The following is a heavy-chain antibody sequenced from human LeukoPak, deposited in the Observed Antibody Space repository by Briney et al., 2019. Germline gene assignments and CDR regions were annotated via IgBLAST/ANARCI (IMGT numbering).Heavy chain of an antibody. CDR2: INPSGGST. Sequence: ASVKVSCKASGYTFTSYYMHWVRQAPGQGLEWMGIINPSGGSTSYAQKFQGRVTMTRDTSISTAYMELSRLRSDDKAVYYCAREGVYCSSTSCYPPKGNWLDPWGQGTLVTVSS. J-gene: IGHJ5*02. D-gene: IGHD2-2*01. CDR1: GYTFTSYY. V-gene: IGHV1-46*01. CDR3: AREGVYCSSTSCYPPKGNWLDP.